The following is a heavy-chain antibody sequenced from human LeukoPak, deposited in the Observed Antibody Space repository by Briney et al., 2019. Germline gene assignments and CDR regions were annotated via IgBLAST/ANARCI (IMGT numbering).Heavy chain of an antibody. D-gene: IGHD3-22*01. V-gene: IGHV3-33*01. Sequence: PGGSLRLSCAASGFTFSNYGMHWVRQAPGKGLEWVAVIWYDGSNKYYADSVKGRFTISRDNSKNTLYLQMNSLRAEDSALYYCARGGRGSAAVVAPRSFDIWGQGTMVTVSS. CDR1: GFTFSNYG. J-gene: IGHJ3*02. CDR2: IWYDGSNK. CDR3: ARGGRGSAAVVAPRSFDI.